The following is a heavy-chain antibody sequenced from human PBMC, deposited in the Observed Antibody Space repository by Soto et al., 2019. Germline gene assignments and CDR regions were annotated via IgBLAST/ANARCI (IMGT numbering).Heavy chain of an antibody. D-gene: IGHD2-2*01. V-gene: IGHV1-69*01. CDR3: ARSQGSSTSLEIYYYYYYGMDV. Sequence: QVQLVQSGAEVKKPGSSVKVSCKASGVTFSSYAIIWVRQAPGQGLEWMGGIIPISGTANYAQKLQGRVTITADESTSTAYMELSSLRSEDTAVYYCARSQGSSTSLEIYYYYYYGMDVWGQGTKVTVSS. J-gene: IGHJ6*02. CDR2: IIPISGTA. CDR1: GVTFSSYA.